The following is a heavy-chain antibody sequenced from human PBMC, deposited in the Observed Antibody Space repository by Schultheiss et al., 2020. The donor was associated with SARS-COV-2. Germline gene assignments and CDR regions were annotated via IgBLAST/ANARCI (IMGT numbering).Heavy chain of an antibody. V-gene: IGHV3-23*01. CDR1: GFTFSNAW. CDR3: ARGKSVFDY. J-gene: IGHJ4*02. CDR2: ISGSGGST. Sequence: GGSLRLSCAASGFTFSNAWMSWVRQAPGKGLEWVSAISGSGGSTYYADSVKGRFTISRDNSKNTLYLQMNSLRAEDTAVYYCARGKSVFDYWGQGTLVTVAS.